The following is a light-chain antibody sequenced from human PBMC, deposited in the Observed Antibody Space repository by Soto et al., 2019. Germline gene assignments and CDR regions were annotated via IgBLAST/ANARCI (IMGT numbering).Light chain of an antibody. CDR3: QQYNTWPRT. J-gene: IGKJ1*01. V-gene: IGKV3D-15*01. Sequence: EIVITQSPATLSVCPGERATLSCRASRFVSSDLAWYQQKPGQAPRLLIYDASHRATGIPARFSGGGSGTEFTLTISSLQSEDFAIYFCQQYNTWPRTFGQGTKVDI. CDR2: DAS. CDR1: RFVSSD.